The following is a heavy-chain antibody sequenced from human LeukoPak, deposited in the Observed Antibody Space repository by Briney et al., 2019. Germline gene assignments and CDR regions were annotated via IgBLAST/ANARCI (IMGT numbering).Heavy chain of an antibody. J-gene: IGHJ4*02. Sequence: GGSLRLSCAASGFTFSSYAMSWVRQAPGKGLEWVSAISGSGGSTYYADSVKGRFTISRDNSKNTLYLQMNSLRAEDTAVYYCAKDPGGDYYDSSGYPDYWGQGTLVTVSS. V-gene: IGHV3-23*01. D-gene: IGHD3-22*01. CDR2: ISGSGGST. CDR1: GFTFSSYA. CDR3: AKDPGGDYYDSSGYPDY.